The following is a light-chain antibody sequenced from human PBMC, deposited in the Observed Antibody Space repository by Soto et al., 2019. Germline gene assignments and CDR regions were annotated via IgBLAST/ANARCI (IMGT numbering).Light chain of an antibody. Sequence: EIVLTQSPATLSLSPGERATLSCRASQSINRHLAWYRQKPGQAPRLLIYDASNRATGIPARFSGSGSGTDFTLTISSLEPEDFGVYYCQQRSNWLLTFGGGTKVEIK. J-gene: IGKJ4*01. CDR3: QQRSNWLLT. CDR2: DAS. V-gene: IGKV3-11*01. CDR1: QSINRH.